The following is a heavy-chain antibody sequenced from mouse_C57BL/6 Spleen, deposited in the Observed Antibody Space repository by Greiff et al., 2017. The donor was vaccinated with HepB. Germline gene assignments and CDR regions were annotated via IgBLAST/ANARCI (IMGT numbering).Heavy chain of an antibody. CDR2: ISSGGDYI. V-gene: IGHV5-9-1*02. J-gene: IGHJ3*01. CDR1: GFTFSSYA. D-gene: IGHD2-4*01. Sequence: EVKLVESGEGLVKPGGSLKLSCAASGFTFSSYAMSWVRQTPEKRLEWVAYISSGGDYIYYADTVKGRFTISRDNARNTLYLQMSSLKSEDTAMYYCTRALYYDYDDAWFAYWGQGTLVTVSA. CDR3: TRALYYDYDDAWFAY.